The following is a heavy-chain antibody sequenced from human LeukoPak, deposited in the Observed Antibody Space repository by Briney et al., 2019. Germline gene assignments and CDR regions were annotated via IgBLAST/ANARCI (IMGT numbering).Heavy chain of an antibody. D-gene: IGHD3-22*01. V-gene: IGHV4-61*02. Sequence: PSESLSLTCTVSGGSISSGSYYWSWIRQPAGKGLEWIGRIYTSGSTNYNPSLKSRVTISVDTSKNQFSLKLSSVTAADTAVYYCARDRSYYEGYYGMDVWGQGTTVTVSS. CDR2: IYTSGST. J-gene: IGHJ6*02. CDR1: GGSISSGSYY. CDR3: ARDRSYYEGYYGMDV.